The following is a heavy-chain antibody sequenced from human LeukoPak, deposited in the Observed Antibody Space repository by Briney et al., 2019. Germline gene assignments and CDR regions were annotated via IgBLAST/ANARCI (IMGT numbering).Heavy chain of an antibody. V-gene: IGHV1-69*04. CDR1: GGTFSSYT. Sequence: GASMKVSCKASGGTFSSYTISWVRQAPGQGLEWMGRIIPILGIANYAQKFQGRVTITADKSTSTAYMELSSLRSEDTAVYYCARDMSGSSHDAFDIWGQGTMVTVSS. CDR3: ARDMSGSSHDAFDI. J-gene: IGHJ3*02. D-gene: IGHD1-26*01. CDR2: IIPILGIA.